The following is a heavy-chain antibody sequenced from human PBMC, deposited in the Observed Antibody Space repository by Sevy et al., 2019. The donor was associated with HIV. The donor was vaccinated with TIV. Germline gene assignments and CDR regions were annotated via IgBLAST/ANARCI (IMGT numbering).Heavy chain of an antibody. CDR2: INQDGSEK. CDR3: ARETGSSHFDY. Sequence: GRSLRLSCAASGFTCSKYWMSWVRQAPGKGLEWVANINQDGSEKYYVDSVKGRFTTSRDNGKNSLYLQMNSLRAEDTAVYYCARETGSSHFDYWGQGTLVTVSS. J-gene: IGHJ4*02. D-gene: IGHD3-10*01. CDR1: GFTCSKYW. V-gene: IGHV3-7*01.